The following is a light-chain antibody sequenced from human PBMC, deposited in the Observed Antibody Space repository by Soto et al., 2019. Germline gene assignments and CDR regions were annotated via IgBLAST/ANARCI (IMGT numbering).Light chain of an antibody. CDR1: QNINNY. Sequence: DIQMTQSPSSLSASVGDRVTITCQASQNINNYLNWYQQKPGRAPKLLIYDASNLEAGVPSRFSASGSGTDFTLTISSLQPEDFATYYCQQSSVTITFGGGTKVDIK. J-gene: IGKJ4*01. V-gene: IGKV1-33*01. CDR3: QQSSVTIT. CDR2: DAS.